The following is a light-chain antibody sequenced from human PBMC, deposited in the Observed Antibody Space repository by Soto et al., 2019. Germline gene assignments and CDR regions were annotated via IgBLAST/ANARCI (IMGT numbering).Light chain of an antibody. CDR1: SGHSSHA. J-gene: IGLJ3*02. CDR3: QTWGTGIRV. Sequence: QLVLTQSPSASASLGASVKLTCTLSSGHSSHAIAWHQQQPEKGPRYLMKLNSDGSHSKRDGIPDRFSGSSSGAERYLTISSLPSEDEADYYCQTWGTGIRVFGGGTKLTVL. V-gene: IGLV4-69*01. CDR2: LNSDGSH.